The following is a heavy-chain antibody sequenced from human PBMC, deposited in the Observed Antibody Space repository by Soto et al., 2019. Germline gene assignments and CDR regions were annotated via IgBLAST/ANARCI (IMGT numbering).Heavy chain of an antibody. CDR1: GFSLSTKGVG. Sequence: QITLKESGPTLVTPTQTLTLTCAFSGFSLSTKGVGVGWIRQPPGKALEWLAVIYWDNDRRYCSSLTSRLAITKDTSINQVVLTMTALDPVDTATYYCAQVTIIYGGVIGLDAFDIWGEGTMVTVSS. CDR3: AQVTIIYGGVIGLDAFDI. CDR2: IYWDNDR. V-gene: IGHV2-5*02. J-gene: IGHJ3*02. D-gene: IGHD3-16*02.